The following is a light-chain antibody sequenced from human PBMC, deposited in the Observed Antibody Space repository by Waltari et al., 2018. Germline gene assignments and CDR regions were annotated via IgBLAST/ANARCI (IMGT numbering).Light chain of an antibody. CDR1: QSVSRT. Sequence: EIVLTRSPGTLSLSPGERATLSCRASQSVSRTLAWYQQKTGQAPRLLIYGASIRATGIPDRVSGSGSGTDFSLTISRLEPEDFAVYYCQHYVRLPVTFGQGTKVEIK. J-gene: IGKJ1*01. CDR2: GAS. V-gene: IGKV3-20*01. CDR3: QHYVRLPVT.